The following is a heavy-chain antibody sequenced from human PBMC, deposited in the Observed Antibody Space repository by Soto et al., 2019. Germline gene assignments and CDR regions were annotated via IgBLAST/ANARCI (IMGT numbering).Heavy chain of an antibody. D-gene: IGHD1-26*01. J-gene: IGHJ4*02. Sequence: PSETLSLTCAVYGGSFSGYYWSWIRQPPGKGLEWIGEINHSGSTNYNPSLKSRVTISVDTSKNQFSLKLSSVTAADTAVYYCASNQGGRYYYFDYWGQGTLVTVYS. CDR2: INHSGST. V-gene: IGHV4-34*01. CDR3: ASNQGGRYYYFDY. CDR1: GGSFSGYY.